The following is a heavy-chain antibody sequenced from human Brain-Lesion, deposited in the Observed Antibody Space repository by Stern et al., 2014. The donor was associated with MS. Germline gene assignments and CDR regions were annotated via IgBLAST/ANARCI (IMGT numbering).Heavy chain of an antibody. V-gene: IGHV3-30*18. J-gene: IGHJ4*02. D-gene: IGHD1-1*01. Sequence: DQLVESGGGLVQPGGSLRLSCAASGFTYTDYWMRGVRQAPGKGPEGVAVISNDGNHKYYAGSVKDRFTISRDNSKNTLYLQMNSLRVEDTAVYYCAKHLAERPFDYWGQGTLVTVSS. CDR2: ISNDGNHK. CDR3: AKHLAERPFDY. CDR1: GFTYTDYW.